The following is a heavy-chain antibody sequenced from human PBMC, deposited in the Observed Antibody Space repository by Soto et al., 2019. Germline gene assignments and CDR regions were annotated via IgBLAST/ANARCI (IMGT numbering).Heavy chain of an antibody. Sequence: PSETLSLTCTVSGGSISSYYWSWIRQPPGKGLEWIGYIYYSGSTNYNPSLKSRVTISVDTSKNQFSLKLSSVTAADTAVYYCAREAVAVYNCFDPWGQGTLVTVSS. J-gene: IGHJ5*02. CDR3: AREAVAVYNCFDP. D-gene: IGHD6-19*01. V-gene: IGHV4-59*01. CDR2: IYYSGST. CDR1: GGSISSYY.